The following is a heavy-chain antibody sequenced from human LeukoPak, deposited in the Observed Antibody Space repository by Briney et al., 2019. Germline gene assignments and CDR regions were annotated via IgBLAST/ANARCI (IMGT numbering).Heavy chain of an antibody. CDR2: ISSNGGST. Sequence: GGSLRLSCAASGFTFSSYAMHWVRRAPGKGLEYVSAISSNGGSTYYANSVKGRFTISRDNSKNTLYLQMGSLRAEDMAVYYCARGLVPEKTYYYYYGMDVWGQGTTVTVSS. CDR3: ARGLVPEKTYYYYYGMDV. CDR1: GFTFSSYA. J-gene: IGHJ6*02. D-gene: IGHD1-14*01. V-gene: IGHV3-64*01.